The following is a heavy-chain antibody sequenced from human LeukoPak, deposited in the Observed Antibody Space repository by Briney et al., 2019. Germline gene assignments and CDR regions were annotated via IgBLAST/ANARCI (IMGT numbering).Heavy chain of an antibody. CDR3: AKDLGSVVTPPSLDY. CDR1: GFTFSSYA. J-gene: IGHJ4*02. Sequence: GGSLRLSCAASGFTFSSYAMSWVRQAPGKGPEWVSSASGSGGSTYYADSVKGRFTISRDNSKNTLYLQMNSLRAEDTAVYYCAKDLGSVVTPPSLDYWGQGTLVTVSS. CDR2: ASGSGGST. V-gene: IGHV3-23*01. D-gene: IGHD4-23*01.